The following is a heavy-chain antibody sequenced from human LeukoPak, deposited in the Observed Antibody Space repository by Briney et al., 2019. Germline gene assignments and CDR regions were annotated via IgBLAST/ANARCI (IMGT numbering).Heavy chain of an antibody. CDR2: IWYDGSNK. Sequence: GGSLRLSCAASGFTFSSYGMHWVRQAPGKGLEWVAVIWYDGSNKYYADSVKGRFTISRDNSKNTLYLQMNSLRAEDTAVYYCAKDVGSSGRGPFDIWGQGTTVTVSS. V-gene: IGHV3-33*06. CDR3: AKDVGSSGRGPFDI. CDR1: GFTFSSYG. J-gene: IGHJ3*02. D-gene: IGHD6-19*01.